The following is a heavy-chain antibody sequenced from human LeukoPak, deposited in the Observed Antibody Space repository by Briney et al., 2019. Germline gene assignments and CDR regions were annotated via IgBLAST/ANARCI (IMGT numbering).Heavy chain of an antibody. J-gene: IGHJ4*02. CDR2: ISWDGGST. V-gene: IGHV3-43*01. D-gene: IGHD3-10*01. CDR1: GFTFDDYT. CDR3: AKDTMIRGILYYFDY. Sequence: GGSLRLSCAASGFTFDDYTMHWVRQAPGKGLEWVSLISWDGGSTYYADSVKGRFTISRDNSKNSLYLQMNSLRTEDTALYYCAKDTMIRGILYYFDYWGQGTLVTVSS.